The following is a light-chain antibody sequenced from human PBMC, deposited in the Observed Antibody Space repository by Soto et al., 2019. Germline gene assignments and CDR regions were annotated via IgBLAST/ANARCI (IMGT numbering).Light chain of an antibody. CDR3: SSYAGNSKYV. CDR1: SSDVGGYNY. J-gene: IGLJ1*01. V-gene: IGLV2-8*01. Sequence: QSALTQPPSASGSPGQSVTLSCTGTSSDVGGYNYVSWYQHHPGKAPKLMIYEVNKRPSGVPDRFSGSKSGNTASLTVSGLQAEDEADYYCSSYAGNSKYVFGIGTKVTVL. CDR2: EVN.